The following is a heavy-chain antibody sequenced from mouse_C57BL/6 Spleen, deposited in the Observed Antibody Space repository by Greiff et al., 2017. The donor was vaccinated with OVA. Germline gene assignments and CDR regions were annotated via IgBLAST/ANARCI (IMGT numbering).Heavy chain of an antibody. J-gene: IGHJ4*01. V-gene: IGHV1-26*01. D-gene: IGHD2-4*01. CDR3: ARSLYDYDDLYYAMDY. CDR2: INPNNGGT. CDR1: GYTFTDYY. Sequence: EVQLQQSGPELVKPGASVKISCKASGYTFTDYYMNWVKQSHGKSLEWIGDINPNNGGTSYNQKFKGKATLTVDKSSSTAYMELRSLTSEDSAVYYCARSLYDYDDLYYAMDYWGQGTSVTVSS.